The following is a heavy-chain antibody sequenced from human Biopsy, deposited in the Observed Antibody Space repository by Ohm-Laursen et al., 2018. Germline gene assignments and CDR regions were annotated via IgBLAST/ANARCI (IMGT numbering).Heavy chain of an antibody. V-gene: IGHV4-59*08. J-gene: IGHJ2*01. CDR1: GGSISRYY. CDR3: ARHAPSYSGSYWRYFDL. Sequence: GTLSLTCTVSGGSISRYYWSWIRQPPGKGLEWIGYIYYSGSTNYNPPLKSRVTISVDTSKNQFSLRLSSVTAADTAVYYCARHAPSYSGSYWRYFDLWGRGTLVTVSS. CDR2: IYYSGST. D-gene: IGHD1-26*01.